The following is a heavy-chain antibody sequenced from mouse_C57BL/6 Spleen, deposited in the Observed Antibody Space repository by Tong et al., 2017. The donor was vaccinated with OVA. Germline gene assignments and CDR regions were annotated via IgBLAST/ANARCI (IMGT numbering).Heavy chain of an antibody. CDR2: IYPGDGDT. CDR3: ARYGNYVGAMDY. V-gene: IGHV1-82*01. Sequence: VQLQESGPELVKPGASVKISCKASGYAFSSSWMNWVKQRPGKGLEWIGRIYPGDGDTNYNGKFKGKATLTVDKSSSTAYMQLSSLTSEDSAVYYCARYGNYVGAMDYWGQGTSVTVSS. CDR1: GYAFSSSW. J-gene: IGHJ4*01. D-gene: IGHD2-1*01.